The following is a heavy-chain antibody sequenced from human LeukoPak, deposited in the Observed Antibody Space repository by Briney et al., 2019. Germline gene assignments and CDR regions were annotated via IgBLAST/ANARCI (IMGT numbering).Heavy chain of an antibody. CDR1: GFTFSSYW. V-gene: IGHV3-74*01. D-gene: IGHD1-26*01. J-gene: IGHJ4*02. Sequence: GGSLRLSCAASGFTFSSYWMHWVRQAPGKGLVWVSRINGDESSISYADSVKGRFTISRDNAKNTLYLLMNSLRVEDTAVYYCARDSSGSYSRFDYWGQGTLVTVSS. CDR2: INGDESSI. CDR3: ARDSSGSYSRFDY.